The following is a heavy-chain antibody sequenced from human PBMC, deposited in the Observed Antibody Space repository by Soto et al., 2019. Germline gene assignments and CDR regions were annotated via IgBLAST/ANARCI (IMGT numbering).Heavy chain of an antibody. CDR2: ISYDGSNK. J-gene: IGHJ4*02. D-gene: IGHD3-22*01. Sequence: GGSLRLSCAASGFTFSSYGMHWVRQAPGKGLEWVAVISYDGSNKYYADSVKGRFTISRDNSKNTLYLQMDSLRAEDTAVYYCAKVNPPFTMIVVDNYFDYWGQGTLVTVSS. CDR3: AKVNPPFTMIVVDNYFDY. CDR1: GFTFSSYG. V-gene: IGHV3-30*18.